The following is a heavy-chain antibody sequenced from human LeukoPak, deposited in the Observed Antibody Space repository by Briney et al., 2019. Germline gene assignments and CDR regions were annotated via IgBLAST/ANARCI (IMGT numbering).Heavy chain of an antibody. CDR2: IIPILGIA. CDR3: ARAGPAMEDAFDI. J-gene: IGHJ3*02. Sequence: GASVKVSCKASGYTFTSYYMHWARQAPGQGLEWMGRIIPILGIANYAQKFQGRVTITADKSTSTAYMELSSLRSEDTAVYYCARAGPAMEDAFDIWGQGTMVTVSS. CDR1: GYTFTSYY. V-gene: IGHV1-69*04. D-gene: IGHD5-18*01.